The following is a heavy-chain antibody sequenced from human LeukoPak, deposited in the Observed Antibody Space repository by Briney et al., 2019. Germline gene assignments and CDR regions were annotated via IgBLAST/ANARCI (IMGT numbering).Heavy chain of an antibody. Sequence: PGGSLRLSCGASGFTFSSYWMHWVRQAPGKGLVWVSGINTDGRSTTYADSVKGRFTISRDNSKNTLYLQMNSLRAEDTAVYYCAGLRWELPPAWGQGTLVTVSS. CDR1: GFTFSSYW. D-gene: IGHD1-26*01. CDR2: INTDGRST. J-gene: IGHJ5*02. V-gene: IGHV3-74*01. CDR3: AGLRWELPPA.